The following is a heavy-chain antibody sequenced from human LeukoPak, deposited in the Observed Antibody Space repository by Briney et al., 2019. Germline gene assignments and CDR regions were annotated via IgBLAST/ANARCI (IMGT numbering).Heavy chain of an antibody. V-gene: IGHV3-23*01. D-gene: IGHD5-24*01. CDR2: ISGSGDST. CDR3: AKVGRDNYNYYY. CDR1: GFTFSSYA. Sequence: PGGSLRLSCAASGFTFSSYAMSWVRQAPGKGLEWVSVISGSGDSTYYADSVKDRFTISRDNSKNTLYLQMNSLRAEDTAVYYCAKVGRDNYNYYYWGQGTLVTVSS. J-gene: IGHJ4*02.